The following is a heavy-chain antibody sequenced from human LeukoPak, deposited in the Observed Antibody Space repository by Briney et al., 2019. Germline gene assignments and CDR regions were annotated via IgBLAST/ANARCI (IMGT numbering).Heavy chain of an antibody. CDR1: GYIFNDYN. V-gene: IGHV1-8*01. D-gene: IGHD2-2*01. J-gene: IGHJ4*02. CDR2: MNPNSGNT. CDR3: ARRLCRGTACYYFDY. Sequence: ASVKVSCKASGYIFNDYNINWVRQAAGQGLEWMGWMNPNSGNTGYAQRFQGRITMTRDTSITTAYMELSGLMPEDTAVYYCARRLCRGTACYYFDYWGQGTLVTVSS.